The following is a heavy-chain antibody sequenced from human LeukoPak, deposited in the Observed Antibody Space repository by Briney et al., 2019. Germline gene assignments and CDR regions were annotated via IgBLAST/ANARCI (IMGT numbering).Heavy chain of an antibody. CDR2: TDSSGDTI. CDR1: GFTFGNHY. Sequence: GGSLRLSCAGSGFTFGNHYITWIRQAPGKGLDWISYTDSSGDTIYYADSVKGRFTISGDNAKNSLNLQMSSLRADDTAIYYCARGHYGLDVWGQGTTVTVSS. CDR3: ARGHYGLDV. J-gene: IGHJ6*02. V-gene: IGHV3-11*01.